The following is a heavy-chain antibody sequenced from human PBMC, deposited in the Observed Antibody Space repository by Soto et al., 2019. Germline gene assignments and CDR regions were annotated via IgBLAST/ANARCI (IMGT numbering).Heavy chain of an antibody. D-gene: IGHD3-16*01. J-gene: IGHJ6*02. CDR3: AKVGEMAPPGGMDV. CDR1: GFTFSSYA. CDR2: ISGSGGST. V-gene: IGHV3-23*01. Sequence: EVQLLESGGGLVQPGGSLRLSCAASGFTFSSYAMSWVRQAPGKGLEWVSGISGSGGSTYYADSVKGRFTISRDNSKNTLYLKMNSLRAEDTAVYYCAKVGEMAPPGGMDVWGQGTTVTVSS.